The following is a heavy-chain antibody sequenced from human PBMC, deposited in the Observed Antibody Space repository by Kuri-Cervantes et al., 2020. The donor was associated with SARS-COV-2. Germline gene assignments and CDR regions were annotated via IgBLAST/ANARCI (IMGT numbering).Heavy chain of an antibody. Sequence: ETLSLTCAASGFTFSSYAISWVRQAPGKGLDWVSVISGSGGSTYYADSVKGRFTISRDNSKNTLYLQVNSLRAEDTAVYYCANGTRERDWGQGTLVTVSS. V-gene: IGHV3-23*01. CDR1: GFTFSSYA. J-gene: IGHJ4*02. D-gene: IGHD1-1*01. CDR2: ISGSGGST. CDR3: ANGTRERD.